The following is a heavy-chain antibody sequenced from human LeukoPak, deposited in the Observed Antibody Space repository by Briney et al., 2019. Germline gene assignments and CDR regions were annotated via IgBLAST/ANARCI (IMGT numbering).Heavy chain of an antibody. CDR1: GGSINSGGYS. CDR2: IYYSGST. D-gene: IGHD3-22*01. CDR3: ARVGQRWLLHAFDI. V-gene: IGHV4-61*08. Sequence: SETLSLTCTVSGGSINSGGYSWSWIRQPPGKGLEWIGYIYYSGSTNYYPSLRSRVTISVDTSKNQFSLKLSSVTAADTAVYYCARVGQRWLLHAFDIWGQGTMVTVSS. J-gene: IGHJ3*02.